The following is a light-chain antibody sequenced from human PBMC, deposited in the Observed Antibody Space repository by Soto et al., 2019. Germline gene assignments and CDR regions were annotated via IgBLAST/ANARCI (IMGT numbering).Light chain of an antibody. CDR2: EGS. V-gene: IGLV2-23*01. CDR3: CSYAGSSTVV. CDR1: SSDVGRYNL. Sequence: QSALTQPASVSGSPGQSITISCTGTSSDVGRYNLVSWYQQHPGKAPKLMIYEGSKRPSGVSNRFSGSKSGNTASLTISGLQAEDEADYYCCSYAGSSTVVFVRGTKLTVL. J-gene: IGLJ2*01.